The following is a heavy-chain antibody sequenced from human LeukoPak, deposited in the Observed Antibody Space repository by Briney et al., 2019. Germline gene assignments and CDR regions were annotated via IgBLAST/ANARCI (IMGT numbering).Heavy chain of an antibody. Sequence: ESLKISCKGSGYRFSNYWIGWVRQMPGKGLELVGAIYPGDSDTRYSPSFQGQVTISADKSITTAYLQWTSLRASDTATYFCTRQGVYYSDSSAFYYWGQGTLVTVSS. J-gene: IGHJ4*02. CDR2: IYPGDSDT. CDR3: TRQGVYYSDSSAFYY. V-gene: IGHV5-51*01. D-gene: IGHD3-22*01. CDR1: GYRFSNYW.